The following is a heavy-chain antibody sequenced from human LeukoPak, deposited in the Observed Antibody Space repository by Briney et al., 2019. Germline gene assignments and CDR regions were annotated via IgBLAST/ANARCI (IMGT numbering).Heavy chain of an antibody. CDR3: ARDSNGDYGFDY. CDR2: IIPIFGTV. J-gene: IGHJ4*02. V-gene: IGHV1-69*05. D-gene: IGHD4-17*01. Sequence: SVKVSCKASGGTFSSYAISWVRQAPGQGLEWMGGIIPIFGTVNYAQKFQGRVTITTDESTSTAYMELSSLRSEDTAVYYCARDSNGDYGFDYWGQGTLVTVSS. CDR1: GGTFSSYA.